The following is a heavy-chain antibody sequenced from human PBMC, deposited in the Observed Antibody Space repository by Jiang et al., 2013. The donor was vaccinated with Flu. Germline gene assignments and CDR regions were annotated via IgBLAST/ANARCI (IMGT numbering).Heavy chain of an antibody. J-gene: IGHJ5*02. CDR2: IYYSGST. Sequence: GSGLVKPSETLSLTCTVSGGSISSSSYYWGWIRQPPGKGLEWIGSIYYSGSTYYNPSLKSRVTISVDTSKNQFSLKLSSVTAADTAVYYCARQGAGQFDPWGQGTLVTVSS. V-gene: IGHV4-39*01. CDR1: GGSISSSSYY. CDR3: ARQGAGQFDP.